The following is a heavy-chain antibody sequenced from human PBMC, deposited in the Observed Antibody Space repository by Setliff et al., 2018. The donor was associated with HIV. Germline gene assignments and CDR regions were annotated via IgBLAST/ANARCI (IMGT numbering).Heavy chain of an antibody. CDR1: GYNLTSHD. J-gene: IGHJ6*03. CDR3: ARGPNYDNSGYGDYYYYMDV. Sequence: ASVKVSCKASGYNLTSHDINWVRQAPGQGLEWMGWMNPNIGNTGHARKFQGRVTMTRKTSISTAYMQLNSLRSDDTAVYYCARGPNYDNSGYGDYYYYMDVWGKGTTVTVSS. V-gene: IGHV1-8*01. D-gene: IGHD3-22*01. CDR2: MNPNIGNT.